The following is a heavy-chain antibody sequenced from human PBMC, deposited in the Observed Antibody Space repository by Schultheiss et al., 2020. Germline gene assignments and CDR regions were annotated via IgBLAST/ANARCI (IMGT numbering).Heavy chain of an antibody. J-gene: IGHJ6*03. CDR2: ISGSGGST. Sequence: GGSLRLSCAASGFTFSSYAMSWVRQAPGKGLEWVSAISGSGGSTYYADSVKGRFTISRDNSKNTLYLQMNSLRAEDTAVYYCAKWGYSYGYVYYYMDVWGKGTTVTVS. V-gene: IGHV3-23*01. CDR1: GFTFSSYA. CDR3: AKWGYSYGYVYYYMDV. D-gene: IGHD5-18*01.